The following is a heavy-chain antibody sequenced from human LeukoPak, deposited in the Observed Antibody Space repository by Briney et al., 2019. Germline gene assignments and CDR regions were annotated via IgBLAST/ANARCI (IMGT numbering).Heavy chain of an antibody. D-gene: IGHD1-26*01. J-gene: IGHJ4*02. CDR2: IKQDGSEK. CDR1: GFTFSSYW. V-gene: IGHV3-7*01. CDR3: VRSGSYYIGFYFDY. Sequence: GSLRLSCAASGFTFSSYWMSWVRQAPGKGLEWVANIKQDGSEKYYVDSVKGRFTISRDNAKNSLYLQMNSLRAEDTAVYYCVRSGSYYIGFYFDYWGQGTLVTVSS.